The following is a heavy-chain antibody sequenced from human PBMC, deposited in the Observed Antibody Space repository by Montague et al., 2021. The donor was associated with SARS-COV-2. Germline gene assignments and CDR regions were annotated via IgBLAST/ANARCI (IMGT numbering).Heavy chain of an antibody. D-gene: IGHD6-13*01. V-gene: IGHV4-39*07. CDR3: ARVGFQQLVRLSGMDV. J-gene: IGHJ6*02. CDR2: IYYSGST. Sequence: SETLSLTCTVSGGSISSSSYYWGWIRQLPGKGLEWIGSIYYSGSTYYNPSLKSRVTISVDTSMNQFSLKLSSVTAADTAVYYCARVGFQQLVRLSGMDVWGQGTTVTVSS. CDR1: GGSISSSSYY.